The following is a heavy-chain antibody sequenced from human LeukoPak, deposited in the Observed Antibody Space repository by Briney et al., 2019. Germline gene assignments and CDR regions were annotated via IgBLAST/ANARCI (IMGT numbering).Heavy chain of an antibody. Sequence: PGGSLRLSCAASGFTFSSYGMHWVRQAPGKGLEWVAVISYDGSNKYYADSVKGRFTISRDNSKNTLYLQMNSLRAEDTAVYYCAKDPEPWGNGDAFDIWGQGTMVTVSS. CDR1: GFTFSSYG. J-gene: IGHJ3*02. V-gene: IGHV3-30*18. CDR3: AKDPEPWGNGDAFDI. D-gene: IGHD4-23*01. CDR2: ISYDGSNK.